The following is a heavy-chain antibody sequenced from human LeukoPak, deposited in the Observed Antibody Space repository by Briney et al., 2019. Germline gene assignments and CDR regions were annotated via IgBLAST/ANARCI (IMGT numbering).Heavy chain of an antibody. D-gene: IGHD3-10*01. V-gene: IGHV4-59*01. J-gene: IGHJ5*02. CDR2: TYYSGST. CDR3: ASRSSGWFDP. CDR1: GGSISSYY. Sequence: SETLSLTCTVSGGSISSYYWSWIRQPPGKGLEWIGYTYYSGSTNYNPSLKRRVTISVDTSKNQFSLKLSSVTAADTAVYYCASRSSGWFDPWGQGTLVTVSS.